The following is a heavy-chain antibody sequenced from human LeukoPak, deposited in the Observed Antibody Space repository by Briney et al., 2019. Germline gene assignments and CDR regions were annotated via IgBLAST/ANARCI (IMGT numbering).Heavy chain of an antibody. CDR1: GGSFSGYY. CDR3: ARWAVGATFDY. V-gene: IGHV4-34*01. Sequence: SETLSLTCAVYGGSFSGYYWSWIRQPPGKGLEWIGDINHSGSTNYNPSLKSRVTISVDTSKNQFSLKLSSVTAADTAVYYCARWAVGATFDYWGQGTLVTVSS. CDR2: INHSGST. D-gene: IGHD1-26*01. J-gene: IGHJ4*02.